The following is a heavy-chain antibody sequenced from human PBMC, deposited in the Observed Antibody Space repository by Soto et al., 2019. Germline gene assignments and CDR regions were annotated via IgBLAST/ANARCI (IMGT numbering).Heavy chain of an antibody. CDR1: GFTFSSYA. CDR2: ISGSGGST. CDR3: AKRYYDILTGYLSLRREWLAPFDY. Sequence: GGSLRLSCAASGFTFSSYAMSWVRQAPGKGLEWVSAISGSGGSTYYADSVKGRFTISRDNSKNTLYLQMNSLRAEDTAVYYCAKRYYDILTGYLSLRREWLAPFDYWRQGTLVTVSS. V-gene: IGHV3-23*01. D-gene: IGHD3-9*01. J-gene: IGHJ4*02.